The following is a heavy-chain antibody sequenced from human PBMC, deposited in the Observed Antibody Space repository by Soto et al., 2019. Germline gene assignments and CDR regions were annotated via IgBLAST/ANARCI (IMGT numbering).Heavy chain of an antibody. V-gene: IGHV3-15*07. D-gene: IGHD2-2*01. CDR2: INTKTEGATT. Sequence: EVQLVESGGGLVMPGGSLRLSCAASGFTFSNAWMNWVRQAPGKGLEWVGRINTKTEGATTDYVAPVKGRFTISRDDSINTLYLQMNSLKTEDTAVYYCITVSHTLVKPAGGQGTLVTVSS. J-gene: IGHJ4*02. CDR1: GFTFSNAW. CDR3: ITVSHTLVKPA.